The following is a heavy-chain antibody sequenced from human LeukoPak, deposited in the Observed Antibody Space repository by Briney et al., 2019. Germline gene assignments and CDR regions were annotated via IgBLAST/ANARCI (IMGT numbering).Heavy chain of an antibody. CDR3: AKDFTGYSYGYDY. Sequence: PGGSLRLSCAASGFTFSSYAMSWVRQAPGKGLEWVSAISGSGGSTYCADSVKGRFTISRDNSKNTLYLQMNSLRAEDTAVYYCAKDFTGYSYGYDYWGQGTLVTVSS. CDR2: ISGSGGST. D-gene: IGHD5-18*01. CDR1: GFTFSSYA. J-gene: IGHJ4*02. V-gene: IGHV3-23*01.